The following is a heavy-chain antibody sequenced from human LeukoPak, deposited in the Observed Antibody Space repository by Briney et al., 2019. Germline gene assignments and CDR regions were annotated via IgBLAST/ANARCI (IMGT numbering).Heavy chain of an antibody. V-gene: IGHV1-18*01. J-gene: IGHJ4*02. D-gene: IGHD6-13*01. CDR3: AKVAGDRMDY. CDR1: GYTFSTYG. CDR2: ISSNTGKT. Sequence: ASVTVSCKASGYTFSTYGFCWVRQAPGHGLEWMGWISSNTGKTDYAQKFQGRVTLTTDTSTSTAYMELRSPRPDDTALYYCAKVAGDRMDYWGQGTLLTVSS.